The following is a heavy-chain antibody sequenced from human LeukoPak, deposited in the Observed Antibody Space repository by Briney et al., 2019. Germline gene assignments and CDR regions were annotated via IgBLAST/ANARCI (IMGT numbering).Heavy chain of an antibody. D-gene: IGHD6-13*01. CDR3: ARVLGGSWYFDY. V-gene: IGHV4-31*03. CDR2: IYYSGST. J-gene: IGHJ4*02. CDR1: GGSISSGGYY. Sequence: PSQTLSLTCTVSGGSISSGGYYWSWIRQHPGKGLEWIGYIYYSGSTYYNPSLKSRFTISVDTSKNQFSLKLSSVTAADTAVYYCARVLGGSWYFDYWGQGTLVTVSS.